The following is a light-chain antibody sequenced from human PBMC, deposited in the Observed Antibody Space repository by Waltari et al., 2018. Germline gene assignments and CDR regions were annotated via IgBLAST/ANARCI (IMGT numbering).Light chain of an antibody. Sequence: EIVLTQSPLSLPVTLGEPASISCTSSQILLHINGYACLDWYVQRPGLPPRLLIYFGSYRASGVPDRFSGSESVTDFTLKISKVEAEDVGVYYCMQALQTSITFGQGTRLEIK. CDR3: MQALQTSIT. CDR1: QILLHINGYAC. J-gene: IGKJ5*01. CDR2: FGS. V-gene: IGKV2-28*01.